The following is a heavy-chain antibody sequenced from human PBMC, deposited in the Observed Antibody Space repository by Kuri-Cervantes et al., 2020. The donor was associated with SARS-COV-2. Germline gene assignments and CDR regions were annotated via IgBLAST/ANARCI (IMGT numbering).Heavy chain of an antibody. D-gene: IGHD6-19*01. J-gene: IGHJ4*02. CDR2: ISFDGRNT. Sequence: GESLKISCAASGFIFSDYAIDWVRQAPGKGLEWVAIISFDGRNTHYEDSVKGRVTISRNNSKNVVYLQMNRLSLEDTANYYWASDPWRADVSDWKRPFDYWGQGNLVTVSS. CDR1: GFIFSDYA. V-gene: IGHV3-30*04. CDR3: ASDPWRADVSDWKRPFDY.